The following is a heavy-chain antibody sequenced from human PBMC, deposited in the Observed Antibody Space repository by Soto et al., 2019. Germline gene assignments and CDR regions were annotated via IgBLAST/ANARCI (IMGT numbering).Heavy chain of an antibody. V-gene: IGHV3-7*03. Sequence: EGSLRLSCAASGFTFSSYWMSWVRQAPGKGLEWVANIKQGGSEKYYVDSVKGRFTISRDNAKNSLYLQMNSLRAEDTAVYYCARERSSGYTPGDWFDPWGQGTLVTVSS. J-gene: IGHJ5*02. CDR1: GFTFSSYW. CDR3: ARERSSGYTPGDWFDP. D-gene: IGHD3-22*01. CDR2: IKQGGSEK.